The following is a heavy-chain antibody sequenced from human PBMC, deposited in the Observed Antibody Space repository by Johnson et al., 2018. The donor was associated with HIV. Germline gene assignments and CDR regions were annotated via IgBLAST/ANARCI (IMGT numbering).Heavy chain of an antibody. CDR1: GFTFTNAW. CDR2: INSKAEGGTT. CDR3: ARGPITIFGVVTTGDAFDI. V-gene: IGHV3-15*01. Sequence: MQLVESGGGLLPPGGSLKLSCAASGFTFTNAWMTWVRQAPGKGLEWVGRINSKAEGGTTDYAAPVKGRFTISRDDSKNTLYLQMNSLKTEDTAVYYCARGPITIFGVVTTGDAFDIWGQGTMVTVSS. J-gene: IGHJ3*02. D-gene: IGHD3-3*01.